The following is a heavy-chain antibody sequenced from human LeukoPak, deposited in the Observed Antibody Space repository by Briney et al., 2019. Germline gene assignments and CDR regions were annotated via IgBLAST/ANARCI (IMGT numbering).Heavy chain of an antibody. Sequence: GGSLRLSCATSGFTFSSYAMNWVRQAPGRGLKWVSVISDSGVGTYYTDSVKGRFTISRDNSKNTLYLQMNSLRADDTAVYYCAKGFCSSTSCPQKDWGQGTLVTVSS. J-gene: IGHJ4*02. CDR2: ISDSGVGT. V-gene: IGHV3-23*01. D-gene: IGHD2-2*01. CDR1: GFTFSSYA. CDR3: AKGFCSSTSCPQKD.